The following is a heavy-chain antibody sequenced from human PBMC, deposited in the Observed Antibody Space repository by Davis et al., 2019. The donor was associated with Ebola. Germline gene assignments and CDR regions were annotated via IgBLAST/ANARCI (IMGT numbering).Heavy chain of an antibody. V-gene: IGHV3-23*01. J-gene: IGHJ4*02. CDR2: ISVTGADI. CDR1: GFTFSNYA. Sequence: GESLKISCAASGFTFSNYAMSWVRQAPGGGLEWVAGISVTGADIKYADSVRGRFSISRDDSKNTLYLQMNSLRVEDTALYYCVQGTTSCHVWGQGTLVTVSS. CDR3: VQGTTSCHV. D-gene: IGHD2-2*01.